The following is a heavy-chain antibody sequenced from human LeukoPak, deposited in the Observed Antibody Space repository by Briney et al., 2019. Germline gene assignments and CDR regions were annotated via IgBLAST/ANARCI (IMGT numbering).Heavy chain of an antibody. D-gene: IGHD3-3*01. CDR3: ARARDYDFWSGDVVTIDY. J-gene: IGHJ4*02. Sequence: ASVKVSCKASGGTFSSYAIIWVRQAPGQGLEWMGRIIPILGIANYAQKFQGRVTITADKSTSTAYMELSSLRSEDTTVYYCARARDYDFWSGDVVTIDYWGQGTLVTVSS. CDR2: IIPILGIA. V-gene: IGHV1-69*04. CDR1: GGTFSSYA.